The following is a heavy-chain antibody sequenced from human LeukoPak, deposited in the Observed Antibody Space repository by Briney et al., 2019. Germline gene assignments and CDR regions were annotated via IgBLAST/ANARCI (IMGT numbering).Heavy chain of an antibody. CDR2: IYYSGST. J-gene: IGHJ4*02. CDR1: GGSVSSGSYY. V-gene: IGHV4-61*01. D-gene: IGHD6-19*01. Sequence: SETLSLTCTVSGGSVSSGSYYWSWIRQPPGKGLEWIGYIYYSGSTNYNPSLKSRVTISVDTSKNQFSLKLSSVTAADTAVYYCARSSGWQHDYWGQGTLVTVSS. CDR3: ARSSGWQHDY.